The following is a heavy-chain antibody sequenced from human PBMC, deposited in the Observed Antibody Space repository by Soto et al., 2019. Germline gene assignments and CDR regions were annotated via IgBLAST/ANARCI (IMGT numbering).Heavy chain of an antibody. J-gene: IGHJ6*02. Sequence: QVQLVESGGGVVQPGRSLRLSCAASGFTFSSYAMHWVRQAPGKGLEWVAVISYDGSNKYYADSVKGRFTISRDNSKNTLYLQMNSLRAEDTAVYYCARVLFNWNVKYGMDVWGQGTTVTVSS. CDR1: GFTFSSYA. D-gene: IGHD1-1*01. CDR2: ISYDGSNK. CDR3: ARVLFNWNVKYGMDV. V-gene: IGHV3-30-3*01.